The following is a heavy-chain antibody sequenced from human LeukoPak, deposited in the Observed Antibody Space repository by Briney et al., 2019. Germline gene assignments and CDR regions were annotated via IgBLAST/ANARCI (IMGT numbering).Heavy chain of an antibody. CDR3: VGWSATRIDY. CDR1: GGSISSDY. CDR2: IYSSGST. V-gene: IGHV4-4*07. J-gene: IGHJ4*02. Sequence: SETLSLTCTVSGGSISSDYWSWIRQPAGKGLELIGRIYSSGSTNYNPSLKSRVTMSVDTSKNQFSLKLSSVTAADTAVYYCVGWSATRIDYWGQGTLVTVSS. D-gene: IGHD3-3*01.